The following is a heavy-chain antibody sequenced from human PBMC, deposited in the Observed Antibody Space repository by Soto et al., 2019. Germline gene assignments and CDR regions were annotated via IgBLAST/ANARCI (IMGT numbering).Heavy chain of an antibody. CDR1: GFTVNNNH. V-gene: IGHV3-53*01. D-gene: IGHD1-1*01. Sequence: EVQLVESGGGLIQPGGSLRLSCAASGFTVNNNHMSWVRQAPGKGLEWVSIIYSGGTTYYADSVKGRITISRDHSKNTLSLQMNSLRAEDTAVYYCLTAPVVWTYWGQGTLVTVSS. J-gene: IGHJ4*02. CDR3: LTAPVVWTY. CDR2: IYSGGTT.